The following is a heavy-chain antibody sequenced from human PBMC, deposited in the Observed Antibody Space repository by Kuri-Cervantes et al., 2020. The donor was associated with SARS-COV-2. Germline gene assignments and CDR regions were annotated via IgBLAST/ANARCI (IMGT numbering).Heavy chain of an antibody. V-gene: IGHV3-48*01. Sequence: GGSLRLSCAASGFTFSSYSMNWVRQAPGKGLEWVSYISSSSSTTYYADSVKGRFTISRDNAKNSLYLQMNSLRAEDTAVYYCARESRYVYGEFDFWGQGTLVTVSS. CDR3: ARESRYVYGEFDF. J-gene: IGHJ4*02. D-gene: IGHD5-18*01. CDR1: GFTFSSYS. CDR2: ISSSSSTT.